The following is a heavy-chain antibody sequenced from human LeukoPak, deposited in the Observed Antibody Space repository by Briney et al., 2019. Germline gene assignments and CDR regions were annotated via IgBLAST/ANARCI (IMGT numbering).Heavy chain of an antibody. CDR3: ATGNYLYSSSWSNWFDP. V-gene: IGHV1-24*01. CDR2: FDPEDGET. J-gene: IGHJ5*02. CDR1: GYTLTELS. Sequence: GASVKVSCKVSGYTLTELSMHWVRQAPGKGLEWMGGFDPEDGETIYAQKFQGRVTMTEDTSTDTAYMELSSLRSEDTAVYYCATGNYLYSSSWSNWFDPWGQGTLVTVSS. D-gene: IGHD6-13*01.